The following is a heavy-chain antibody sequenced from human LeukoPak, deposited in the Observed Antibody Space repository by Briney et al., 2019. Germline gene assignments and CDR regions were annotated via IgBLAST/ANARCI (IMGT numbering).Heavy chain of an antibody. V-gene: IGHV3-21*01. CDR3: ARDVWPQNLPPAVTISWFDP. J-gene: IGHJ5*02. CDR2: ISSSSSYI. CDR1: GFTFSSYS. Sequence: GGSLRLSCAASGFTFSSYSMNWVRQAPGKGLEWVSSISSSSSYIYYADSVKGRFTISRDNAKNSLYLQMNSLRAEDTAVYYCARDVWPQNLPPAVTISWFDPWGQGTLVTVSS. D-gene: IGHD3-16*01.